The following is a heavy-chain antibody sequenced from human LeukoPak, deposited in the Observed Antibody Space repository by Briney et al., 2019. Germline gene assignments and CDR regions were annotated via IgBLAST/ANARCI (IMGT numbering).Heavy chain of an antibody. V-gene: IGHV1-69*05. CDR2: IIPIFGTA. CDR1: GGTFSSYA. J-gene: IGHJ4*02. Sequence: SSVKVSCNASGGTFSSYAISWVRQAPGQGLEWMGGIIPIFGTANYAQKFQGRVTITTDESTSTAYMELSSLRSEDTAVYYCARVDCSGGSCYRPFFDYWGQGTLVTVSS. CDR3: ARVDCSGGSCYRPFFDY. D-gene: IGHD2-15*01.